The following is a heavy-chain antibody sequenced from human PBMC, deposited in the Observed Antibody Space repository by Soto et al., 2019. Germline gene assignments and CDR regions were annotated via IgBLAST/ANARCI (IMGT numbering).Heavy chain of an antibody. CDR1: GFTFSSYG. J-gene: IGHJ5*02. D-gene: IGHD4-17*01. CDR3: AKGGSYGDYYFWVGESSWFDP. V-gene: IGHV3-30*18. Sequence: GGSLRLSCAASGFTFSSYGMHWVRQAPGKGLEWVAVISYDGSNKYYADSVKGRFTISRDNSKNTLYLQMNSLRAEDTAVYYCAKGGSYGDYYFWVGESSWFDPWGQGTLVTVSS. CDR2: ISYDGSNK.